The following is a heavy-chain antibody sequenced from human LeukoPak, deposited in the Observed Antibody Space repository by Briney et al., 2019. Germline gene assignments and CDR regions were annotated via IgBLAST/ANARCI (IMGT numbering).Heavy chain of an antibody. V-gene: IGHV3-23*01. CDR3: AKRPVVRGVIACYFDY. J-gene: IGHJ4*02. Sequence: GGSLRLSCAASGFTFSSYAMSWVRQAPGKGLEWVSAISGSGGSTYYADSVKGRFTISRDNSKNTLYLQMNSLRAEDTAVYYCAKRPVVRGVIACYFDYWGQGTLVTVSS. CDR1: GFTFSSYA. CDR2: ISGSGGST. D-gene: IGHD3-10*01.